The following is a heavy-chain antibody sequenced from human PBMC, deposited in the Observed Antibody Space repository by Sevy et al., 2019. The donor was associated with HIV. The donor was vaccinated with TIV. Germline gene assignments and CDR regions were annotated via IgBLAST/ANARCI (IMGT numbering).Heavy chain of an antibody. CDR3: ARRYFDV. V-gene: IGHV3-7*01. Sequence: GGSLRLSCAASGFTFHTYWMQWVRQAPGKGLEWVANIRQDGNEIYYADSVKGRFTISRDNAMQSLYLEMNNLRVEDSGIYYCARRYFDVWGQGTKVTVSS. J-gene: IGHJ6*02. CDR2: IRQDGNEI. CDR1: GFTFHTYW. D-gene: IGHD3-10*01.